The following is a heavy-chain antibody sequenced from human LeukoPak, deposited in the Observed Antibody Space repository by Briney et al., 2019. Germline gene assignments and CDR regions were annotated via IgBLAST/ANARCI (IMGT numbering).Heavy chain of an antibody. Sequence: GGSLRLSCAASGFTFSSYSMNWVRQAPGKGLEWVSYISSSSSTIYYADSVKGRFTISRDNAKNSLYLQMNSLRAEDTAVYYCASSGGVRGVIVAHAFDIWGQGTMVTVSS. CDR1: GFTFSSYS. CDR2: ISSSSSTI. J-gene: IGHJ3*02. D-gene: IGHD3-10*01. V-gene: IGHV3-48*04. CDR3: ASSGGVRGVIVAHAFDI.